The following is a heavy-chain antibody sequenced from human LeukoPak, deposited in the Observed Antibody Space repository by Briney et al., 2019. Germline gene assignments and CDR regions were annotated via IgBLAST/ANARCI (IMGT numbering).Heavy chain of an antibody. Sequence: SETLSLTCTVSGGSLTSTNSYWGYIRQPPKKGLEWIGTVYYTGTTYYNPSLKSRVTISVDTSKNQFSLRLSSVTAADTAVYFCVRHVDGDSGYAFDIWGQGTMVTVSS. D-gene: IGHD4-17*01. CDR2: VYYTGTT. V-gene: IGHV4-39*01. CDR3: VRHVDGDSGYAFDI. J-gene: IGHJ3*02. CDR1: GGSLTSTNSY.